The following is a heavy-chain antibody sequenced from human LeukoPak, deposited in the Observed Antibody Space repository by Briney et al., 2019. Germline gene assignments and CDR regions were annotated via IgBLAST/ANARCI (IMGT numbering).Heavy chain of an antibody. CDR2: MNPNSGNT. D-gene: IGHD6-19*01. V-gene: IGHV1-8*01. CDR3: ASWQWLVDYYGMDV. J-gene: IGHJ6*02. CDR1: GYTFTSYD. Sequence: GVSVKVSCKASGYTFTSYDINWVRQATGQGLEWMGWMNPNSGNTGYAQKFQGRVTMTRNTSISTAYMELSSLRSEDTAVYYCASWQWLVDYYGMDVWGQGTTVTVSS.